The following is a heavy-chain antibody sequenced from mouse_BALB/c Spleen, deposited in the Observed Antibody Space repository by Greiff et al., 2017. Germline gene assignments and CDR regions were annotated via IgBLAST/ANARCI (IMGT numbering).Heavy chain of an antibody. Sequence: AQLQQSGAELVKPGASVKLSCTASGFNIKDTYMHWVKQRPEQGLEWIGRIDPANGNTKYDTKFQGKATITADTSSNTAYLQLSSLTSEDTAVYYCAGPYGNPYPAWFAYWGQGTLVTVSA. CDR2: IDPANGNT. D-gene: IGHD2-1*01. V-gene: IGHV14-3*02. J-gene: IGHJ3*01. CDR1: GFNIKDTY. CDR3: AGPYGNPYPAWFAY.